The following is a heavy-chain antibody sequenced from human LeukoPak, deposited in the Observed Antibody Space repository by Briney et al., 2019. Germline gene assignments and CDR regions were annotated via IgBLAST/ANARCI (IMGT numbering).Heavy chain of an antibody. CDR3: ARGSYGAYDFDY. D-gene: IGHD4-17*01. CDR2: IYSTGST. V-gene: IGHV4-4*07. Sequence: SETLSLTCTVSGGSITNYYWSWVRQPAGKGLEWIGRIYSTGSTNYSPSLKSRVTMSVDTSKKQFSLKLNSVTAADTAVYYCARGSYGAYDFDYWGQGALVTVSS. J-gene: IGHJ4*02. CDR1: GGSITNYY.